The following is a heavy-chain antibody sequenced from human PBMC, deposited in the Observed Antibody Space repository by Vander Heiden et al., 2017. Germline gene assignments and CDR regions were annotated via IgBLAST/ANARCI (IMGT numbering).Heavy chain of an antibody. Sequence: QVQLVESGGGVVQPGRSLRLSCAASGFTFSSYGMPWIRQAPGKGLEWVAFIWYDGSNKYYADSVKGRFTISRDNSKNTLYLQMNSLRAEDTAVYYCAREEASSGLYFDYWGQGTLVTVSS. CDR2: IWYDGSNK. CDR1: GFTFSSYG. V-gene: IGHV3-33*01. J-gene: IGHJ4*02. D-gene: IGHD6-19*01. CDR3: AREEASSGLYFDY.